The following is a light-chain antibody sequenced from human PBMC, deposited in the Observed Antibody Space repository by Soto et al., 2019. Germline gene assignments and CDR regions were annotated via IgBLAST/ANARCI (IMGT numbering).Light chain of an antibody. CDR3: QQYGSSRPFT. Sequence: EIGLTQSPGTLSLSPGERATLSCRASQSVSSSYLAWYQQKPGQAPRLLIYGASSRSTGIPDRFSGSGSGTDFTLTISRPEPEDFAVYYCQQYGSSRPFTCGPGTKVDIK. V-gene: IGKV3-20*01. CDR1: QSVSSSY. CDR2: GAS. J-gene: IGKJ3*01.